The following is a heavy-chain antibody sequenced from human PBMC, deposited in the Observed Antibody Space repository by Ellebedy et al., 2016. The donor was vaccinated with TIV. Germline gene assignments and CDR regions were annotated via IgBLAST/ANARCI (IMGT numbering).Heavy chain of an antibody. CDR3: ARRSTDFAFDS. V-gene: IGHV3-23*01. D-gene: IGHD3/OR15-3a*01. Sequence: PGGSLRLSCAASGFTFSSYWMSWVRLAPGKGLEWVSIISANGGTTYYADSVKGRFTISRDNSKNTLFRQMSSLRAEDTAVYFCARRSTDFAFDSWGQGTLVTVSS. J-gene: IGHJ4*02. CDR1: GFTFSSYW. CDR2: ISANGGTT.